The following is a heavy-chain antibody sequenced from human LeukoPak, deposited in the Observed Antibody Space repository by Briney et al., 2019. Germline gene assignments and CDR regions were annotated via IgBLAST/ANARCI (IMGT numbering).Heavy chain of an antibody. CDR1: GYTFTSYG. CDR2: ISAYNGNT. CDR3: ARDKGTYYDFWSGYSEHWFDP. V-gene: IGHV1-18*01. Sequence: ASVKVSCKASGYTFTSYGISWVRQAPGQGLEWMGWISAYNGNTNYAQKLQGRVTMTTDTSTSTAYMELRSLRSGDTAVYYCARDKGTYYDFWSGYSEHWFDPWGQGTLVTASS. D-gene: IGHD3-3*01. J-gene: IGHJ5*02.